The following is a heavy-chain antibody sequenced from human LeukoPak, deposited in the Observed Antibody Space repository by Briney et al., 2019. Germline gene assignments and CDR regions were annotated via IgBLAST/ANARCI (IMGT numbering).Heavy chain of an antibody. Sequence: ASVTVSCTASGYTFTGYYMHWVRQAPGQGLEWMGWINPNSGGTNYAQKFQGRVTMTRDTSISTAYMELSRLRSDDTAVYYCANTRCFDWLSEDYNWFDPWGQGTLVTVSS. CDR1: GYTFTGYY. D-gene: IGHD3-9*01. V-gene: IGHV1-2*02. CDR3: ANTRCFDWLSEDYNWFDP. J-gene: IGHJ5*02. CDR2: INPNSGGT.